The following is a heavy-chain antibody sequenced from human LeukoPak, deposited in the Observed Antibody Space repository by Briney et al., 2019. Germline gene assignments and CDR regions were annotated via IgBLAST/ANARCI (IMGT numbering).Heavy chain of an antibody. CDR3: AKDLGLAYYESYFDI. CDR1: GFTFINYA. CDR2: ISYDGSDK. V-gene: IGHV3-30*18. Sequence: GGSLRLSCAASGFTFINYAMHWVRQAPGKGLEWVAVISYDGSDKYYVDSAKGRFTISRDNSKNTLYLQMNSLRAEDTAVYFCAKDLGLAYYESYFDIWGQGTLVTVSS. D-gene: IGHD3-22*01. J-gene: IGHJ3*02.